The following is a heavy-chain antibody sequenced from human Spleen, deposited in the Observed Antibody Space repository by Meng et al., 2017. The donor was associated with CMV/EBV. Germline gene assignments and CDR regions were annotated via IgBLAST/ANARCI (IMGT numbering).Heavy chain of an antibody. CDR2: INPNSGGT. V-gene: IGHV1-2*02. Sequence: SGYSFTDYYMYWVRQAPGQGLEWIGWINPNSGGTKYAQNFEGRVTMTRDTSISTAYMELSRLRSDDTAVYYCARRYCTNGVCYHWFDPWGQGTLVTVSS. D-gene: IGHD2-8*01. CDR3: ARRYCTNGVCYHWFDP. CDR1: GYSFTDYY. J-gene: IGHJ5*02.